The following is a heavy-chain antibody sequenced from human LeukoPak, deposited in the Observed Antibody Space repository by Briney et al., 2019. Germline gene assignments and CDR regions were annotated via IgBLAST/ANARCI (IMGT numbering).Heavy chain of an antibody. CDR2: IIPIFGTA. V-gene: IGHV1-69*13. CDR1: GGTFSSYA. D-gene: IGHD4-11*01. Sequence: GASVKVSCKASGGTFSSYAISWVRQAPGQGLEWMGGIIPIFGTANYAQKFQGRVTITADESTSTAYMELSSLRSEDTAVYYCARAGPGAQDYGNYRDAFDIWGQGTMVTVSS. J-gene: IGHJ3*02. CDR3: ARAGPGAQDYGNYRDAFDI.